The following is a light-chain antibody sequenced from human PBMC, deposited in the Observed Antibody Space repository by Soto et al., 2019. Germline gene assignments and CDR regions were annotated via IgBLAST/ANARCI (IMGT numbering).Light chain of an antibody. Sequence: EIVLTQSPGTLSLSPGERATLSCRASQSVSSSFLAWYQQKPGQAPRLLIEGASSRATGIPDRFSGSGSGTDFTLTISGLEPEDFAVYYCHQYGSSPLTFGQGTKVEIK. V-gene: IGKV3-20*01. CDR3: HQYGSSPLT. J-gene: IGKJ1*01. CDR1: QSVSSSF. CDR2: GAS.